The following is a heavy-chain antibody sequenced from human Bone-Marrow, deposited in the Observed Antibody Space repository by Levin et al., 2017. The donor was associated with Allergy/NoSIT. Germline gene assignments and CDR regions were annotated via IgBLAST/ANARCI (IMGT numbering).Heavy chain of an antibody. V-gene: IGHV3-30-3*01. D-gene: IGHD7-27*01. CDR2: ISYDGSSV. CDR1: GFAFSAYG. J-gene: IGHJ2*01. CDR3: ARHTGGNIAVRRYWYFDL. Sequence: GGSLRLSCAASGFAFSAYGLHWVRQAPGKGLGWVAVISYDGSSVYYADSVKGRFTISRDNVNKTTFLEMNSLRTEDTALYLCARHTGGNIAVRRYWYFDLWGRGTLVSVSS.